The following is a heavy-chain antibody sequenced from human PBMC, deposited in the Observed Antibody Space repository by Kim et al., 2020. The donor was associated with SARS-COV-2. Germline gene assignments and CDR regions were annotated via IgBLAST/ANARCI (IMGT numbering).Heavy chain of an antibody. J-gene: IGHJ6*02. D-gene: IGHD6-13*01. Sequence: GGSLRLSCAASGFTVSSNYMSWVRQAPGKGLEWVSVIYSGGSTYYADSVKGRFTISRDNSKNTLYLQMNSLRAEDTAVYYCARDKSAETFYGMDVWGQGTTVTVSS. CDR3: ARDKSAETFYGMDV. CDR2: IYSGGST. CDR1: GFTVSSNY. V-gene: IGHV3-53*01.